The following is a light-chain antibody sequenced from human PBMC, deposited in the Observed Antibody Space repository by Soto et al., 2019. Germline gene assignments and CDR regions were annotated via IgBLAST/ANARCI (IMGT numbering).Light chain of an antibody. Sequence: EIVLTQSPGTLSLSPGERATLSCRASQSVSRNYLTWYQQKPGQAPRLLIYGASSRATGIPDRFSGSGSGTDFTLTISRPEPEDFAVYYCQQYGSSPFTFGPGTKVDIK. CDR2: GAS. CDR1: QSVSRNY. V-gene: IGKV3-20*01. CDR3: QQYGSSPFT. J-gene: IGKJ3*01.